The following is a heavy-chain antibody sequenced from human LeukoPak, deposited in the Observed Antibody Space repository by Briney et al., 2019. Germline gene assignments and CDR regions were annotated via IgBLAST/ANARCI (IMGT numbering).Heavy chain of an antibody. V-gene: IGHV4-34*01. CDR3: ARGRGWLRTFDY. D-gene: IGHD5-12*01. CDR1: GGSFSGYY. Sequence: PSETLSLTCAVYGGSFSGYYWSWIRQPPGKGLEWIGEINHSGSTNYNPSLKSRVTISVDTSKNQFSLKLSSVTAADTAVYYCARGRGWLRTFDYWGQGTLVTVSS. J-gene: IGHJ4*02. CDR2: INHSGST.